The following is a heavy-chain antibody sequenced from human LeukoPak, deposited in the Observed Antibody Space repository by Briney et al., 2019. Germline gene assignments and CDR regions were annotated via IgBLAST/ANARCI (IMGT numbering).Heavy chain of an antibody. CDR2: ISSSSSYI. D-gene: IGHD3-16*01. V-gene: IGHV3-21*01. CDR3: ARDRGDYAGYYYYGMDV. CDR1: GFTFSSYS. Sequence: GGSLRLSCAASGFTFSSYSMNWVRQAPGKGLEWVSSISSSSSYIYYADSVKGRFTISRDNAKNSLYLQMNSLRAEDTAVYYCARDRGDYAGYYYYGMDVWGQGTTVTVSS. J-gene: IGHJ6*02.